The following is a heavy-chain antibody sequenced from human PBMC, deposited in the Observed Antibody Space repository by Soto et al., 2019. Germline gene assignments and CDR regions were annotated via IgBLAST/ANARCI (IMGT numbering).Heavy chain of an antibody. Sequence: QVQLQESGPGLVKPSETLSLTCTVSGGSISSYYWRWIRQPPGKGLEWIGYIYYSGSTNYNPSLKSRVTISGGTSKNQFSLKLSSVTAADTAVYYCARSVYGGNSDYWGQGTLVTVSS. CDR1: GGSISSYY. J-gene: IGHJ4*02. CDR2: IYYSGST. D-gene: IGHD2-15*01. CDR3: ARSVYGGNSDY. V-gene: IGHV4-59*01.